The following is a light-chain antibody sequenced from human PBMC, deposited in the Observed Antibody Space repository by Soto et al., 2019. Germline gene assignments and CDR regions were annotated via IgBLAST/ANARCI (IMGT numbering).Light chain of an antibody. CDR2: KAS. J-gene: IGKJ1*01. CDR3: QQYNTYPWT. Sequence: DIQMTQSPSTLSASVGDRVTITCRASQTTSNWLAWYKQKPGKAPKLLIYKASSLESGVPSRFSGSESGTEFTLTISSLQPDDIATYYCQQYNTYPWTFGQGTKVEIK. V-gene: IGKV1-5*03. CDR1: QTTSNW.